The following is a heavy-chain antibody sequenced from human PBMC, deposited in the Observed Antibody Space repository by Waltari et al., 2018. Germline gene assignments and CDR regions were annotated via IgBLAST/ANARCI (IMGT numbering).Heavy chain of an antibody. CDR2: VPHDGSDK. Sequence: QVQLVESGGGVVQPGRSLRLSCAASGFTFQNYAMHWVRQAPGKGLECVAVVPHDGSDKSYADSVKGRFTISRDNSKNMVFLQMNSLRDEDTAVYFCATGADYFFDIWGQGTVVTVSS. V-gene: IGHV3-30*01. D-gene: IGHD2-21*02. J-gene: IGHJ3*02. CDR3: ATGADYFFDI. CDR1: GFTFQNYA.